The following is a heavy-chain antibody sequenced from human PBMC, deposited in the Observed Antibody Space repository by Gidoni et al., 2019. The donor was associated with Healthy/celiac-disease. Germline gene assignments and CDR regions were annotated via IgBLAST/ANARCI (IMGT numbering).Heavy chain of an antibody. Sequence: QLQLQESGPGLVKPSETLSLTCTVSGGFISSSSYYLGWIRQPPGKGLEWIGSIYYSGSTYYNPSLKSRVTISVDTSKNQFSLKLSSVTAADTAVYYCARRLSDIVVVPAAQYYYYDMDVWGKGTTVTVSS. D-gene: IGHD2-2*01. CDR3: ARRLSDIVVVPAAQYYYYDMDV. CDR1: GGFISSSSYY. J-gene: IGHJ6*03. V-gene: IGHV4-39*01. CDR2: IYYSGST.